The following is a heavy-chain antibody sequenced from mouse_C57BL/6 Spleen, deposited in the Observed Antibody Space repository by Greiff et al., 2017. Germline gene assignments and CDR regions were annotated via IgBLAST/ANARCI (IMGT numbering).Heavy chain of an antibody. V-gene: IGHV5-4*01. J-gene: IGHJ3*01. Sequence: EVLLVESGGGLVKPGGSLKLSCAASGFTFSSYAMSWVRQTPEKRLEWVATISAGGSYTYYPDNVKGRFTISRDNAKNNLYLHMSHLKSEDTAMYYCDRDGTGTLAWFAYWGQGTLVTVSA. D-gene: IGHD4-1*01. CDR1: GFTFSSYA. CDR3: DRDGTGTLAWFAY. CDR2: ISAGGSYT.